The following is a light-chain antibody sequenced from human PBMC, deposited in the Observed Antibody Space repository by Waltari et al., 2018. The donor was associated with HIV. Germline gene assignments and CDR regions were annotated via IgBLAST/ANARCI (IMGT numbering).Light chain of an antibody. CDR1: TGAVTSGYF. CDR2: NTN. J-gene: IGLJ3*02. V-gene: IGLV7-43*01. Sequence: QTVVTQEPSLTVSPGGPVTLTCASSTGAVTSGYFPNWFQQKPGQAPRALIYNTNNKHSWTPARFSGSLLGGKAALTLSGVQPEDEAEYYCLLYYGGAQPWVFGGGTKLTVL. CDR3: LLYYGGAQPWV.